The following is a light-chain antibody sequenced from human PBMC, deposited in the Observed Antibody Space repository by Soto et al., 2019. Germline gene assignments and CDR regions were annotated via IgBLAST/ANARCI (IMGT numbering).Light chain of an antibody. V-gene: IGKV1-39*01. CDR1: QTISSW. CDR2: DAS. Sequence: DIQMTQSPSTLSGSVGDRGTITCRASQTISSWLAWYQQQPGKAPKILIYDASNLETGVPSRFSGSGSGTDFTLTISNLQPEDFATYYCQQTSSTPTFGGGTKVDIK. CDR3: QQTSSTPT. J-gene: IGKJ4*01.